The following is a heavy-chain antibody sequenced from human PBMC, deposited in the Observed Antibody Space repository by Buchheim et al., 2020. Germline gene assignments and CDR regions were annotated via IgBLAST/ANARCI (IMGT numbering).Heavy chain of an antibody. CDR2: ISYDGSNK. CDR1: GFTFSSYG. CDR3: AKDFLLAGYSSGWYFDY. V-gene: IGHV3-30*18. Sequence: QVQLVESGGGVVQPGRSLRLSCAASGFTFSSYGMHWVRQAPGKGLEWVAVISYDGSNKYYADSVKGRFTISRDNSKNTLYLQVNSLRAEDTAVYYCAKDFLLAGYSSGWYFDYWGQGTL. D-gene: IGHD6-19*01. J-gene: IGHJ4*02.